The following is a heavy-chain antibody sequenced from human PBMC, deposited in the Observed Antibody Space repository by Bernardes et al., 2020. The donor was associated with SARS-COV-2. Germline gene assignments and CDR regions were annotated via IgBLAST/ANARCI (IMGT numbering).Heavy chain of an antibody. CDR2: FNPNSGYT. CDR3: ARVSVYKDAYDI. D-gene: IGHD1-1*01. J-gene: IGHJ3*02. Sequence: ASVKVSCKASGYTFTGYYMHWVRQAPGQGLEWMGRFNPNSGYTSYAQKFQGRVTMTRDTSISTAYMELSSLRSDDTAIYYCARVSVYKDAYDIWGQGTMVTASS. CDR1: GYTFTGYY. V-gene: IGHV1-2*06.